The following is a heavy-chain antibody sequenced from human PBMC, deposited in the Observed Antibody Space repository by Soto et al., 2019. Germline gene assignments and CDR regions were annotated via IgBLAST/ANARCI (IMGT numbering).Heavy chain of an antibody. CDR2: VKTDGSAA. CDR1: GFTFSNYW. Sequence: LRLSCAASGFTFSNYWMHWVRQVPGKGLVWVSRVKTDGSAANYADFVKGRFTISRDNAKNTLFLQLNSLRADDTAVYYCARDPHGDSSGLHDAFDIWGQGTMVTVSS. CDR3: ARDPHGDSSGLHDAFDI. V-gene: IGHV3-74*01. D-gene: IGHD6-19*01. J-gene: IGHJ3*02.